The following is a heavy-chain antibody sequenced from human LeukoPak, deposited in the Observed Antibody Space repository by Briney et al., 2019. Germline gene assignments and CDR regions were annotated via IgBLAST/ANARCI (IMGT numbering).Heavy chain of an antibody. CDR1: GASITSYY. V-gene: IGHV4-4*09. CDR2: IYSSANI. D-gene: IGHD1-26*01. J-gene: IGHJ2*01. CDR3: ARSPFVGGVGATSWYFDL. Sequence: SETLSLTCTVSGASITSYYWTWIRQPPGKELEWIGNIYSSANINFNPSLKSRVTISLDASKSHFSLKLNSVSAADTAIYYCARSPFVGGVGATSWYFDLWGRGALVAVSS.